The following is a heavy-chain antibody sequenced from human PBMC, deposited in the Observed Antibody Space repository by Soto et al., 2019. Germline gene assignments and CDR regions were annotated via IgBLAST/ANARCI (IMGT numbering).Heavy chain of an antibody. V-gene: IGHV1-3*01. D-gene: IGHD2-2*02. Sequence: ASGKVSCKASGSTFTTYTIQWVRQAPGQRLEWMGWINAGNGETKYSQNFQGRVTITRDTSASTAYMELNSLRSEDTAVYYCARSTTSCYSLCWFNPWGQGSLVTISS. J-gene: IGHJ5*02. CDR3: ARSTTSCYSLCWFNP. CDR2: INAGNGET. CDR1: GSTFTTYT.